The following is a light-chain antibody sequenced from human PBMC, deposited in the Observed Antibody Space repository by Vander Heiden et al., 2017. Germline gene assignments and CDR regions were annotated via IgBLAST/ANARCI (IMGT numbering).Light chain of an antibody. CDR2: GAS. CDR1: QSVSSK. CDR3: QQYDNWPPT. Sequence: EIVMTQSPATLSVSPGERATLYCRASQSVSSKLAWYQQKPGQAPRLLIYGASTRATGVPARFSGSGSGTGFTLTINSLQSEDFAVYSCQQYDNWPPTFGQGTNVEIK. V-gene: IGKV3-15*01. J-gene: IGKJ1*01.